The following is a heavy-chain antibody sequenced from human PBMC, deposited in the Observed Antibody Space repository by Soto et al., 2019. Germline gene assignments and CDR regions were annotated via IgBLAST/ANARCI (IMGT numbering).Heavy chain of an antibody. V-gene: IGHV3-33*01. CDR1: GFTFSSYG. CDR3: AFTIFETYYYYGMDV. Sequence: QVQLVESGGGVVQPGRSLRLSCAASGFTFSSYGMHWVRQAPGKGLEWVAVIWYDGSNKYYADSVKGRVTISRDNSKNTLYLQMNSLRAEDTAVYYCAFTIFETYYYYGMDVWGQGTTVTVSS. D-gene: IGHD3-3*01. J-gene: IGHJ6*02. CDR2: IWYDGSNK.